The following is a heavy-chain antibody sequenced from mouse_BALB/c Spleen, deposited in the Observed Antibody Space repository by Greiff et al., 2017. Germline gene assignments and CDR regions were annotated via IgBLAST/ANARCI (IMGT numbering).Heavy chain of an antibody. CDR3: TRSGAGLFAY. CDR1: GYTFTSYW. J-gene: IGHJ3*01. V-gene: IGHV1S22*01. CDR2: IYPGSGST. Sequence: LQQPGSELVRPGASVKLSCKASGYTFTSYWMHWVKQRHGQGLEWIGNIYPGSGSTNYDEKFKSKGTLTVDTSSSTAYMHLSSLTSEDSAVYYCTRSGAGLFAYWGQGTLVTVAA. D-gene: IGHD6-2*01.